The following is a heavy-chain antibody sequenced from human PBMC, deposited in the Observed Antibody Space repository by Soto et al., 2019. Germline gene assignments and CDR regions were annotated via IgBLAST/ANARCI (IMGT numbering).Heavy chain of an antibody. D-gene: IGHD1-20*01. Sequence: LRLSCAASGFNFNIFAMTWVRQAPGKGLEWVSSIGGGDDHYADSVKGRFTISRDNSKNTVFLQMTSLRVEDTAIYYCAKDRQDHNSVWDPFDIWGQGTVVTVSS. CDR2: IGGGDD. V-gene: IGHV3-23*01. J-gene: IGHJ3*02. CDR3: AKDRQDHNSVWDPFDI. CDR1: GFNFNIFA.